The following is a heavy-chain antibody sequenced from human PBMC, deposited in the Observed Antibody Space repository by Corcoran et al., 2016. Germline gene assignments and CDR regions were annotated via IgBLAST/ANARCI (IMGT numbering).Heavy chain of an antibody. CDR2: ISAYNGNT. D-gene: IGHD2-2*01. CDR1: GYTFTSYG. J-gene: IGHJ6*02. Sequence: QVQLVQSGAEVKKPGASVKVSCKASGYTFTSYGISWVRQAPGQGLEWMGWISAYNGNTNYAQKLQDRVTMTTDTSTSTAYMELRSLRSDDTAVYYCARDRYCSSTSCHHYCYGMDVWGQGTTVTVSS. V-gene: IGHV1-18*01. CDR3: ARDRYCSSTSCHHYCYGMDV.